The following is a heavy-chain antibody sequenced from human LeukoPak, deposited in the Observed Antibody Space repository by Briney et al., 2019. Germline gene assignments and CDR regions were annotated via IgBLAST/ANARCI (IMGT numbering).Heavy chain of an antibody. J-gene: IGHJ6*02. CDR1: GFTFSSYA. D-gene: IGHD3-10*01. CDR2: ISGSGYI. CDR3: AKDELDHYNSGSYPHAMDV. V-gene: IGHV3-23*01. Sequence: GGSLRLSCAASGFTFSSYAMSWVRQAPGKGLEWVSAISGSGYIYYADSVKGRFTISRDNSKNTLYLQMNGLRVEDTAVFYCAKDELDHYNSGSYPHAMDVWGRGTTVTVSS.